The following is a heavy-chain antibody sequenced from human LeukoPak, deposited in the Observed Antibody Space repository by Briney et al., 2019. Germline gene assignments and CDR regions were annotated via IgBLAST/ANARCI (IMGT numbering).Heavy chain of an antibody. CDR3: TTGGIYYEY. J-gene: IGHJ4*02. CDR2: IKSKTDGETT. V-gene: IGHV3-15*01. Sequence: GGSLRLSCAASGFTFSNAWMSWVRQAPGKGLEWVGRIKSKTDGETTDYAAPVKGRFTISRDDSKNTLYLQMNSLKTEDTAMYYCTTGGIYYEYGGQGTLVTVSS. CDR1: GFTFSNAW. D-gene: IGHD1-26*01.